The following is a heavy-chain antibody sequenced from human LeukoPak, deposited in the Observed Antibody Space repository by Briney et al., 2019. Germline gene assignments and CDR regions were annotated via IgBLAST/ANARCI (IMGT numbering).Heavy chain of an antibody. CDR1: GGSISSSSYY. CDR3: ARDRYSSSSGIDY. J-gene: IGHJ4*02. D-gene: IGHD6-6*01. CDR2: IYYSGST. V-gene: IGHV4-39*07. Sequence: SETLSLTCTVSGGSISSSSYYWGWIRQPPGKGLEWIGRIYYSGSTYYNPSLKSRVTISVDTSKNQFSLKLSSVTAADTAVYYCARDRYSSSSGIDYWGQGTLVTVSS.